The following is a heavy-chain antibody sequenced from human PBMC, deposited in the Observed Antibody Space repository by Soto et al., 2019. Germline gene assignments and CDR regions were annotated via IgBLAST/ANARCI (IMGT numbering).Heavy chain of an antibody. J-gene: IGHJ6*02. CDR2: IIPTFGTG. Sequence: QVLLVQSGPEVKKPGSSVKVSCKASGGTFNNYAINWVRQAPGKGLEWMGGIIPTFGTGNHAHNFLGRVTITADESTTTADMELHSPRSEDTAIYYCASFDGTLVRGGRSSPYEMDVWGQGTTVIVSS. CDR3: ASFDGTLVRGGRSSPYEMDV. V-gene: IGHV1-69*01. CDR1: GGTFNNYA. D-gene: IGHD3-10*01.